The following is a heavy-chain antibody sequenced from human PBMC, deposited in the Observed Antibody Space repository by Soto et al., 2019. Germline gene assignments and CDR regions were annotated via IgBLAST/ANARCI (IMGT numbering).Heavy chain of an antibody. CDR3: ASLLWFGEVLYSGGA. D-gene: IGHD3-10*01. J-gene: IGHJ5*02. V-gene: IGHV1-3*01. Sequence: ASVKVSCKASGYTFTGYAMHWVRQAPGQRLEGMGWINAGNGNTKYSQKFQGRVTITRDTSGSTAYMELSSLRSEDTAVYYCASLLWFGEVLYSGGAWGQGTLVTVSS. CDR2: INAGNGNT. CDR1: GYTFTGYA.